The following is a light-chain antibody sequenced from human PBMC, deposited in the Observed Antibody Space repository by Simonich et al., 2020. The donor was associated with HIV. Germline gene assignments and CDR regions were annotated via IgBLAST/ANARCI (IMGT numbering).Light chain of an antibody. CDR1: QSLLHSNGYNY. CDR2: FNS. V-gene: IGKV2-28*01. J-gene: IGKJ2*01. CDR3: MQALQTPYT. Sequence: DIVMTQSPLSLPVTPGEPASISCRSSQSLLHSNGYNYLNCYLQKPGQSPQVLIYFNSNRASGVPDMFSGSGSGTDFTLKISRVEAEDVGVYYCMQALQTPYTFGQGTKLDFK.